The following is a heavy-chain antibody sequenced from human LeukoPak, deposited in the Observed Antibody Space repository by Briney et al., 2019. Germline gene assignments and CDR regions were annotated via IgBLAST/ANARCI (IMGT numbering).Heavy chain of an antibody. Sequence: GGSLRLSCAASGFTFSSYWMHWVRQAPGKGLVWVSRINSDGSSTSYADSVKGRFTISRDNAKNTLYLQMNSLRAEDTAVYYCARVRLQYSPEAVDYWGQGTLVTVSS. D-gene: IGHD4-11*01. CDR3: ARVRLQYSPEAVDY. J-gene: IGHJ4*02. CDR1: GFTFSSYW. CDR2: INSDGSST. V-gene: IGHV3-74*01.